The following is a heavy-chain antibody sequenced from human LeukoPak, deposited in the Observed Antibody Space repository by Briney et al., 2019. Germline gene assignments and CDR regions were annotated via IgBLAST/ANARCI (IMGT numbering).Heavy chain of an antibody. V-gene: IGHV1-24*01. CDR2: FDPEDGET. Sequence: ASVKVSCKVSGYTLTELSMHWVRQAPGKGLEWMGGFDPEDGETIYAQKFQGRVTMTEDTSTDTAYMELSSLRSEDTAVYYCATGLFGVVMYYFDYWGQGTLVTVSS. CDR1: GYTLTELS. CDR3: ATGLFGVVMYYFDY. D-gene: IGHD3-3*01. J-gene: IGHJ4*02.